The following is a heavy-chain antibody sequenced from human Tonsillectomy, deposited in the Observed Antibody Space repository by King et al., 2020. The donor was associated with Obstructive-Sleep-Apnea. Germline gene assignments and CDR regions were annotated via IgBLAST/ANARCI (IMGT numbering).Heavy chain of an antibody. Sequence: QLQESGPGLVKPSQTLSLTCTVSGGSISSGGYYWSWIRQHPGKGLEWIGYIYYSGSTYYNPSLKSRVTISVDTSKNQFSLKLSSVTAADTAVYYWGSVLADYCSGGSCYSGNAFDIWGQGTMVTVSS. J-gene: IGHJ3*02. CDR3: GSVLADYCSGGSCYSGNAFDI. CDR2: IYYSGST. V-gene: IGHV4-31*03. CDR1: GGSISSGGYY. D-gene: IGHD2-15*01.